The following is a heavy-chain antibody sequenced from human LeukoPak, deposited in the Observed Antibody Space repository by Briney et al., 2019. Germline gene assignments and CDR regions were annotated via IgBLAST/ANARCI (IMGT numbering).Heavy chain of an antibody. J-gene: IGHJ4*02. Sequence: SETLSLTCAVYGGSFSGYYWSWIRQPPGKGLEWIGEINHSGSTNYNPSLKSRVTISVDTSKDQFSLKLSSVTAADTAVYYCARGLQSCSSTSCYPFDYWGQGTLVTVSS. CDR1: GGSFSGYY. CDR2: INHSGST. V-gene: IGHV4-34*01. D-gene: IGHD2-2*01. CDR3: ARGLQSCSSTSCYPFDY.